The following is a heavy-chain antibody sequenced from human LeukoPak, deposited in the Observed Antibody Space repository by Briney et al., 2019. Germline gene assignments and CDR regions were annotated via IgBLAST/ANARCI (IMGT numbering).Heavy chain of an antibody. Sequence: GGSLRLSCAASGFTFSSYWMSWVRQAPGKGLEWVSSISSSSYIYYADSVKGRFTISRDNAKNSLYLQMNSLRAEDTAMYYCVGGGLGLYSTSFDPWGQGTLVTVSS. J-gene: IGHJ5*02. V-gene: IGHV3-21*01. CDR2: ISSSSYI. CDR3: VGGGLGLYSTSFDP. D-gene: IGHD6-6*01. CDR1: GFTFSSYW.